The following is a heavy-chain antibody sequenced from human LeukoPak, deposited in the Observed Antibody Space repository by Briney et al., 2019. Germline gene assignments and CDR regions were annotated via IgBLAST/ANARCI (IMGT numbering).Heavy chain of an antibody. D-gene: IGHD6-19*01. V-gene: IGHV3-7*03. CDR1: GFTFSSYW. Sequence: GGSLRLSCAASGFTFSSYWMSWVRQAPGKGLEWVANIKQDGSEKYYVDSVKGRFTISRDNAKNSLYLQMNSLRVEDTAVYYCARDSSSGGRAFDIWGQGTMVTVSS. CDR3: ARDSSSGGRAFDI. CDR2: IKQDGSEK. J-gene: IGHJ3*02.